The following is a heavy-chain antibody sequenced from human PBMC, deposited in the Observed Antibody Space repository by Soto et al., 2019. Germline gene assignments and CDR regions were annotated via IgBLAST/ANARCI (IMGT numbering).Heavy chain of an antibody. CDR3: ARPYYYGSGSLKALPTDY. CDR1: GFIFRSYT. CDR2: FGGGGGT. J-gene: IGHJ4*02. D-gene: IGHD3-10*01. V-gene: IGHV3-23*01. Sequence: GSLRLFCATSGFIFRSYTMNWVRPAPGKGMEWITTFGGGGGTYYADSVKGRFTISRDNSKNILYLQMISLRVEDTAIYYCARPYYYGSGSLKALPTDYWGQGTLVTVSS.